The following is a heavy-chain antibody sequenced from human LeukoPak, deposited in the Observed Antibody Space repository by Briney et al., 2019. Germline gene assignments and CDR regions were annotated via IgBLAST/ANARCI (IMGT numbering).Heavy chain of an antibody. CDR3: ARGRPDGSGSYYKFDP. CDR2: VYYSGRT. D-gene: IGHD3-10*01. CDR1: AGSISSSNYY. V-gene: IGHV4-39*01. Sequence: SETLSLTCTVSAGSISSSNYYWGWIRQPPGKGLEWIGSVYYSGRTYYNPSLKSRVTISVDTSKKQFSLKLSSVTAADTAVYYCARGRPDGSGSYYKFDPWGQGTLVTVSS. J-gene: IGHJ5*02.